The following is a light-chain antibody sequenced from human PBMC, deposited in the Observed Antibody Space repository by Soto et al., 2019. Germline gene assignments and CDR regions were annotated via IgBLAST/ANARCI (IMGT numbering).Light chain of an antibody. Sequence: IVMTQSPATLSVSPGERATLSCRASERVSSYVAWYQQKPGQAPRLLLFGTSTRAMGIPARFRGSGSGTEFTLTISSLQSEDFAVYFCQQYNDWWTFGQGTKVDIK. V-gene: IGKV3D-15*01. CDR3: QQYNDWWT. CDR1: ERVSSY. J-gene: IGKJ1*01. CDR2: GTS.